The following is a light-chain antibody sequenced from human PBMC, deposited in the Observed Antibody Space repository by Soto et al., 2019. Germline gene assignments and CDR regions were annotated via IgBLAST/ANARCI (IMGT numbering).Light chain of an antibody. CDR1: QSVSSN. V-gene: IGKV3-20*01. Sequence: DIVLTQSPGTLSLSLGERATLSCRASQSVSSNLAWYQQKLGQAPRLLIYGASTRATGIPARFSGSGSGTDFTLTINRLEPEDFAVYYCQQYGNSPRSITFGQGTRLEIK. CDR2: GAS. CDR3: QQYGNSPRSIT. J-gene: IGKJ5*01.